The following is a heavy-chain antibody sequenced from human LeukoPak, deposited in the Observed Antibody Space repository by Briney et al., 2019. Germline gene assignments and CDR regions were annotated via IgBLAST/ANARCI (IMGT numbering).Heavy chain of an antibody. CDR3: ARGHCSGGSCLIDY. CDR1: GGSISSSSYY. D-gene: IGHD2-15*01. J-gene: IGHJ4*02. Sequence: SETLSLTCTVSGGSISSSSYYWGWIRQPPGKGLEWIGSIYYSGSTYYNPSLKSRVTISVDTSKNQFSLKLSSVTAADTAVYYCARGHCSGGSCLIDYWGQGTLVTVSS. V-gene: IGHV4-39*07. CDR2: IYYSGST.